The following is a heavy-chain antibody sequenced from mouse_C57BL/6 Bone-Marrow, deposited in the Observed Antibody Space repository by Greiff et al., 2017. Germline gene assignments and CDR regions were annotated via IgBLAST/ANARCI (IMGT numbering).Heavy chain of an antibody. J-gene: IGHJ3*01. V-gene: IGHV1-5*01. CDR2: IYPGNSDT. CDR3: TRAFYYCGSSPWFAY. CDR1: GYTFTSYW. Sequence: VQLQQSGTVLARPGASVKMSCKTSGYTFTSYWMHWVNQRPGQGLEWIGAIYPGNSDTSYNQKFKGKAKLTAVTSASTAYMELSSLTNEDSAVYYCTRAFYYCGSSPWFAYWGQGTLVTVSA. D-gene: IGHD1-1*01.